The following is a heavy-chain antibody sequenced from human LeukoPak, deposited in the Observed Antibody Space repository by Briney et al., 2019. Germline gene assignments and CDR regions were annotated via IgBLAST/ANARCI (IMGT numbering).Heavy chain of an antibody. Sequence: GGSLRLSCVASGFTLSNYAMHWVRQAPGIGLEYVSAISIKGDTTYYVNSVMGRFTISRDISKNSLFLQMGSLRPEDMAIYYCARGVYSSGAFDAYDLWGQGTLVSVSS. V-gene: IGHV3-64*01. CDR2: ISIKGDTT. CDR3: ARGVYSSGAFDAYDL. CDR1: GFTLSNYA. D-gene: IGHD2-15*01. J-gene: IGHJ3*01.